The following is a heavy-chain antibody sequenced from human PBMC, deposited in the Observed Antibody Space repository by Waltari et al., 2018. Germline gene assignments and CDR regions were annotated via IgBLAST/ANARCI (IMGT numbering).Heavy chain of an antibody. CDR2: IYHSGST. Sequence: QVQLQESGPGLVKPSETLSLTCTVSGYSISSGYYWGWIRQPPGKGLEWIGSIYHSGSTYYNPSLKSRVTISVDTSKNQFSLKLSSVTAADTAVYYCARRVTTVVTPVMYLDYWGQGTLVTVSS. J-gene: IGHJ4*02. CDR3: ARRVTTVVTPVMYLDY. V-gene: IGHV4-38-2*02. D-gene: IGHD4-17*01. CDR1: GYSISSGYY.